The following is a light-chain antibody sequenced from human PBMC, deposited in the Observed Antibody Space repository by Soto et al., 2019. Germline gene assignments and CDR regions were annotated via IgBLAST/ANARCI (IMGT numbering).Light chain of an antibody. Sequence: EIVLTQSPGPLSLSPGERATLSCRASESVNSNSLAWYQQKPGQAPRLLVYVSSSRATGIPDRFSGSGSGSWTDFTLTISRLEPEDFAVYSCQEDGSSPLTFGGGNKVESK. J-gene: IGKJ4*01. V-gene: IGKV3-20*01. CDR2: VSS. CDR1: ESVNSNS. CDR3: QEDGSSPLT.